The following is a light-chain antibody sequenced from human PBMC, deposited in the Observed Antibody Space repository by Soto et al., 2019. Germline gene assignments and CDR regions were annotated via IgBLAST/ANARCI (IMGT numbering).Light chain of an antibody. J-gene: IGKJ5*01. Sequence: EVVMTQSPATLSVSPGERATLSFSASQTVSRNLAWYQQRPGQAPRLLIYDVFTRAAGIPARFSGSGSETEFTLTIRSLQSEDFAVYYCQQYNNWPAITFGQGTRLEIK. V-gene: IGKV3-15*01. CDR1: QTVSRN. CDR3: QQYNNWPAIT. CDR2: DVF.